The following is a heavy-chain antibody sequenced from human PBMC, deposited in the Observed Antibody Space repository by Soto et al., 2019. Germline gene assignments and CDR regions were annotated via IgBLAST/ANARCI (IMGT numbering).Heavy chain of an antibody. CDR2: IWYDGSNK. CDR1: GFTFSSYG. V-gene: IGHV3-33*01. J-gene: IGHJ4*02. Sequence: GGSLRLSCAASGFTFSSYGMHWVRQAPGKGLEWVAVIWYDGSNKYYADSVKGRFTISRDNSKNTLYLQMNSLRAEDTAVYYCERDRIADTLDYWGQGTLVTVSS. D-gene: IGHD6-13*01. CDR3: ERDRIADTLDY.